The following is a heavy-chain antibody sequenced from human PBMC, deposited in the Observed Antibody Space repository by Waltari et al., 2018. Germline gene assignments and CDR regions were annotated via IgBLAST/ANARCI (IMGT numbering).Heavy chain of an antibody. D-gene: IGHD3-3*01. Sequence: QVQLVQSGAEVKKPGSSVKVSCKASGGTFSSYAISWVRQAPGQGLEWMGGIIPIFGTANYAKKCQGRVTITTDESTSTAYVELSSLRSEDTAVYYCARGNYDFWSGYYFSLPFDYWGQGTLVTVSS. CDR1: GGTFSSYA. V-gene: IGHV1-69*05. CDR2: IIPIFGTA. J-gene: IGHJ4*02. CDR3: ARGNYDFWSGYYFSLPFDY.